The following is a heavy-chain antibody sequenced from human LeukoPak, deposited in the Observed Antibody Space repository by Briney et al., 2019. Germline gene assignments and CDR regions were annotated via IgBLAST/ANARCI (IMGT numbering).Heavy chain of an antibody. CDR3: ARDRGYCSSTSCYFDY. V-gene: IGHV1-69*01. D-gene: IGHD2-2*01. CDR2: IIPIFGTA. J-gene: IGHJ4*02. Sequence: SEKVSCKASGGTFSSYAISWVRQAPGQGLEWMGGIIPIFGTANYAQRLQGRVTTTADESTSTAYMELSSLRSEDTAVYYCARDRGYCSSTSCYFDYWGQGTLVTVSS. CDR1: GGTFSSYA.